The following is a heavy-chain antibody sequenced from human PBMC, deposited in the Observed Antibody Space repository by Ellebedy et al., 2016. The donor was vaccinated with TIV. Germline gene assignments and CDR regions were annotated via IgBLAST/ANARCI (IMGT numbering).Heavy chain of an antibody. Sequence: GGSLRLSCAASGFTFSNYAMSWVRQATGKGLEWVSVIYSGGTTYYADSVKGRFTISRDNSKNTLYLQMNSLRAEDTAVYYCAGSGSYYKGSYFDYWGQGTLVTVSS. V-gene: IGHV3-23*03. CDR1: GFTFSNYA. D-gene: IGHD3-10*01. CDR3: AGSGSYYKGSYFDY. CDR2: IYSGGTT. J-gene: IGHJ4*02.